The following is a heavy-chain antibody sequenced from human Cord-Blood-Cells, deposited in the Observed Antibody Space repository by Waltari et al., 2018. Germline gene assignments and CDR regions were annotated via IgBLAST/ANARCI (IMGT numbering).Heavy chain of an antibody. D-gene: IGHD2-2*02. CDR2: INHSGST. V-gene: IGHV4-34*01. CDR1: GGSFSCYY. J-gene: IGHJ4*02. Sequence: QVQLQQWGAGLLKPSETLSLTCAVYGGSFSCYYWSWIRQPPRKGLEWIGEINHSGSTNYNPSLKSRGTISVDTSKNQFSLKLSSVTAADTAVYYCARVYPGDYWGQGTLVTVSS. CDR3: ARVYPGDY.